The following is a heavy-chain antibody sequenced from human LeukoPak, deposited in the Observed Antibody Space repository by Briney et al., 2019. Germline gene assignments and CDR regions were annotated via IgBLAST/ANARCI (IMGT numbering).Heavy chain of an antibody. CDR3: APEGQRIAAAVSP. CDR1: GFTFSSHA. CDR2: ISGSSGST. Sequence: GGSLRLSCAASGFTFSSHAMSWVRQTPGKGLEWVSAISGSSGSTYYADSVKGRFTISRDNSKNTLYLQMNSLRAEDTAVYYCAPEGQRIAAAVSPWGQGTLVTVSS. V-gene: IGHV3-23*01. J-gene: IGHJ5*02. D-gene: IGHD6-13*01.